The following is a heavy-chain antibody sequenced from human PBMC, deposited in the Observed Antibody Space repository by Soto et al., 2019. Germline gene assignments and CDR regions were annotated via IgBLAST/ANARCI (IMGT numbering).Heavy chain of an antibody. Sequence: EVQLVESGGGLVQPGGSLRLSCAASGFTFKTYWMHWVRQAPGEGLVWVSRINSDGSGTNYADSVTGRFTISRDNAKNTLYLQMNSLRAEDTAVYYCARDEEWLVGGLWCQGTMVTVSS. J-gene: IGHJ3*01. V-gene: IGHV3-74*01. D-gene: IGHD6-19*01. CDR1: GFTFKTYW. CDR2: INSDGSGT. CDR3: ARDEEWLVGGL.